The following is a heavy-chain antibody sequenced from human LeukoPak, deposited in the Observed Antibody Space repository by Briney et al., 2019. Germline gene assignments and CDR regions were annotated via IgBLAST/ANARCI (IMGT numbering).Heavy chain of an antibody. J-gene: IGHJ4*02. D-gene: IGHD1-26*01. CDR2: ISSNGGST. CDR3: AGSGGSYDY. V-gene: IGHV3-64*01. CDR1: GFTFSTYA. Sequence: GGSLRLSCAASGFTFSTYAMNWLRQAPAKGLEYVSAISSNGGSTYYAKSVKGRFTILRDNSKNTLYLQMGSLRAEDMAVYYCAGSGGSYDYWGQGTLVTVSS.